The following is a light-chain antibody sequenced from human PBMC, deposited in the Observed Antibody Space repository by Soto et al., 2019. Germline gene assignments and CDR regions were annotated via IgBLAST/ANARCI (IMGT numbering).Light chain of an antibody. CDR3: SPYTSSSTYV. J-gene: IGLJ1*01. CDR2: DVS. Sequence: QSVLTQPASVPGSPGQSIAISCTGTSSDVGGYDYVSWYQQHPGKAPKLMIYDVSNRPSGVSNRFSGSKSDNTASLTISGLQAEDGADYYCSPYTSSSTYVFGTGTKVTVL. V-gene: IGLV2-14*01. CDR1: SSDVGGYDY.